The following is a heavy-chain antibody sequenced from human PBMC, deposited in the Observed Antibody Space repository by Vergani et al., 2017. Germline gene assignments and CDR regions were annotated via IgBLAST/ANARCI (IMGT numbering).Heavy chain of an antibody. CDR3: AHGGKYYDILTGYYPKGFDP. CDR2: VYWNGEK. J-gene: IGHJ5*02. D-gene: IGHD3-9*01. CDR1: GFSLATSGVG. Sequence: QITLKESGPTRVRPTETLTLTCSFSGFSLATSGVGVTWIRQSPGKALEWLALVYWNGEKSYSPSLKSRLTITKDTSKNQVVLTMTNMDPVDTATYYCAHGGKYYDILTGYYPKGFDPWGQGTLVTVSS. V-gene: IGHV2-5*01.